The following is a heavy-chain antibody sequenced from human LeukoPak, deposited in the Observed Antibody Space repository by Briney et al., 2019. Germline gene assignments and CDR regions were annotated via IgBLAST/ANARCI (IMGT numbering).Heavy chain of an antibody. V-gene: IGHV3-30*02. CDR2: IRYDGSNK. CDR1: GFTFSSYG. Sequence: GGSLRLSCAASGFTFSSYGMHWVRQAPGKGLEWVAFIRYDGSNKYYADSVKGRFTISRDNSKNTLYLQMNSLRAEDTAVYYCAKQRRTVVVAAPLDYWGQGTLVTVSS. D-gene: IGHD2-15*01. J-gene: IGHJ4*02. CDR3: AKQRRTVVVAAPLDY.